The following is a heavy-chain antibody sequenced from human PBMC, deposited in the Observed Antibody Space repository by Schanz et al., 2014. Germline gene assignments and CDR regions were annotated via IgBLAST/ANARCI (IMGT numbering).Heavy chain of an antibody. Sequence: QVQLQESGPGLVRPSETLSLTCTVSGGSITNHYWSWIRHPPGKGLEYIGYIYYSVTTNYNPSLKRRVPIPGDMSKNQPPLKVSSVTAADTAVYYCARHPPYGAQTYYFDYWGPGTLVTVSS. CDR1: GGSITNHY. D-gene: IGHD4-17*01. J-gene: IGHJ4*02. V-gene: IGHV4-59*08. CDR3: ARHPPYGAQTYYFDY. CDR2: IYYSVTT.